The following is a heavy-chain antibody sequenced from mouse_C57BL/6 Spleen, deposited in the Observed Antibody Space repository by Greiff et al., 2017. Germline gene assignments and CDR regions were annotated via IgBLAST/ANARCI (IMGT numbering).Heavy chain of an antibody. CDR2: IDPESGGT. D-gene: IGHD4-1*01. J-gene: IGHJ3*01. Sequence: QVQLKQSGAELVRPGASVTLSCKASGYTFTDYEMHWVKQTPVHGLEWIGAIDPESGGTAYNQKFKGKAILTADKSSSTAYMELRSLTAEDAAVYYCTRRGSWDGFAYWGQGTLVTVSA. V-gene: IGHV1-15*01. CDR3: TRRGSWDGFAY. CDR1: GYTFTDYE.